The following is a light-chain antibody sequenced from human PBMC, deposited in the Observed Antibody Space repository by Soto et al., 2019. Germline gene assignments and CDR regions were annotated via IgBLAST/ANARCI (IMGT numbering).Light chain of an antibody. CDR2: GAS. V-gene: IGKV3-15*01. CDR1: HSVANN. J-gene: IGKJ5*01. CDR3: QQSYSTPIT. Sequence: EIVLTQSPGTLSLSPGERATLSCRASHSVANNLVWYQQKPGQAPRLLIYGASTRATGIPARFSGSGSGTEFTLTISSLQPEDFATYYCQQSYSTPITFGQGTRLEIK.